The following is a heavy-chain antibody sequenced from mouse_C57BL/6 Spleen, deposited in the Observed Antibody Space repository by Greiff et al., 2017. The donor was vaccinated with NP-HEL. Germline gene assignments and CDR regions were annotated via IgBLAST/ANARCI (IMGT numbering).Heavy chain of an antibody. V-gene: IGHV7-1*01. CDR2: SRNKANDYTT. CDR1: GFTFSDFY. CDR3: ARDGDDYDGAWFAY. Sequence: EVQRVESGGGLVQSGRSLRLSCATSGFTFSDFYMEWVRQAPGKGLEWIAASRNKANDYTTDYSASVKGRFIVSRATSQTFIHLKINAPRAADTAIYYGARDGDDYDGAWFAYWGQGTLVTVSA. J-gene: IGHJ3*01. D-gene: IGHD2-4*01.